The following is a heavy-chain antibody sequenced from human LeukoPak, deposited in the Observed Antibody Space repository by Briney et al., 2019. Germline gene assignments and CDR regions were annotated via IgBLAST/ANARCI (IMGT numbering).Heavy chain of an antibody. V-gene: IGHV1-18*01. D-gene: IGHD5-18*01. CDR3: ARDVRHTAMVHPDY. Sequence: VASVKVSCKASGYTFNSYGISWVRQAPGQGLEWMGWISVYNYNTKYAQKFQGRVTMTTDTSTSTAYMELRSLRSDDTAVYYCARDVRHTAMVHPDYWGQGTLVTVSS. CDR1: GYTFNSYG. J-gene: IGHJ4*02. CDR2: ISVYNYNT.